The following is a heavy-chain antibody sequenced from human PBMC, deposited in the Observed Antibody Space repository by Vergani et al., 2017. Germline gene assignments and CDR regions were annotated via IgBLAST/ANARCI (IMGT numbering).Heavy chain of an antibody. Sequence: QVQLQESGPGLVKPSETLSLTCTVSGGSISSSSYYWSWIRQPPGKGLEWIGYIYYTGSTNYNPSLKSRVTISVDTSKNQFSLKLSSVTAADTAVYYCARAGKRRDFWSGHGGGQWFDPWGQGTLVTVSS. J-gene: IGHJ5*02. V-gene: IGHV4-61*01. CDR3: ARAGKRRDFWSGHGGGQWFDP. D-gene: IGHD3-3*01. CDR2: IYYTGST. CDR1: GGSISSSSYY.